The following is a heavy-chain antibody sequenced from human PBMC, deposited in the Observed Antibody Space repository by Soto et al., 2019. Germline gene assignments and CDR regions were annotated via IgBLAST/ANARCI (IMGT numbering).Heavy chain of an antibody. V-gene: IGHV4-34*01. D-gene: IGHD2-2*01. J-gene: IGHJ5*02. CDR2: ITHSGST. Sequence: QVQLQQWGAGLLKPSETLSLTCAVYGGSFSGYYWSWIRQPPGKGLEWIGEITHSGSTNYNPSLKSRVTISVDTSKNQFSLKLSSVTAADTAVYYCARHIVVVPAAPSWFDPWGQGTLVTVSS. CDR3: ARHIVVVPAAPSWFDP. CDR1: GGSFSGYY.